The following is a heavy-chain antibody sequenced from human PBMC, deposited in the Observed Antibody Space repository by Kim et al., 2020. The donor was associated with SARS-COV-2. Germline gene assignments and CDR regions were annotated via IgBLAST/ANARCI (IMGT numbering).Heavy chain of an antibody. D-gene: IGHD3-10*01. Sequence: GGSLRLSCAASGFTFSSYSMNWVRQAPGKGLAWVSSISSSSSYIYYADSVKGRFTISRDNAKNSLYLQMNSLRAEDTAVYYCAGDLLLWFGESSYGMDVWGQGTTVTVSS. CDR2: ISSSSSYI. CDR3: AGDLLLWFGESSYGMDV. CDR1: GFTFSSYS. V-gene: IGHV3-21*01. J-gene: IGHJ6*02.